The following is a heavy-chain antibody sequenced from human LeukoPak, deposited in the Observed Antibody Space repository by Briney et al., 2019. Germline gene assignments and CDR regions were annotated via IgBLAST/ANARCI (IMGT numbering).Heavy chain of an antibody. D-gene: IGHD4-23*01. Sequence: PGGSLRLSCAASGFTFSSYWMSWVRQAPGKGLEWVANIKQDGSEKYYVDSVKGRFTISRDNAKNSLYLQMNSLRAEDTAVYYCARDKASTVVTLYYFDYWGQGTLVTVSS. CDR1: GFTFSSYW. CDR2: IKQDGSEK. CDR3: ARDKASTVVTLYYFDY. J-gene: IGHJ4*02. V-gene: IGHV3-7*01.